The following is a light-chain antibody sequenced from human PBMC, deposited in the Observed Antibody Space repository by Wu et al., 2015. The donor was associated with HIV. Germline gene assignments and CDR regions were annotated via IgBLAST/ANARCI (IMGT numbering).Light chain of an antibody. CDR1: QNISSS. CDR3: QQYSDSIRT. CDR2: GAS. Sequence: EIVMTQFPATLSVSPGERATLSCRASQNISSSLAWYQQKRGQAPRLLIYGASNRATGVAARFTGSGSVTEFTLTITSMQSEDFAVYYCQQYSDSIRTFGQGTKVELK. J-gene: IGKJ1*01. V-gene: IGKV3-15*01.